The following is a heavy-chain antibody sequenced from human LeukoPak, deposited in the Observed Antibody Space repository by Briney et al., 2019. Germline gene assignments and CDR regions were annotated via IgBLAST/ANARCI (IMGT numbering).Heavy chain of an antibody. CDR2: IRSKVYGGTT. D-gene: IGHD4-23*01. J-gene: IGHJ4*02. CDR1: GFTFGDYV. CDR3: TRDYGGFDY. Sequence: GGSLRLSCRASGFTFGDYVMTWFRQAPGKGLEWVGFIRSKVYGGTTEYATSVKGRFIISRDDSKSIAYLQMNSLKTEDTAVYYCTRDYGGFDYWGQGTLVTVSS. V-gene: IGHV3-49*03.